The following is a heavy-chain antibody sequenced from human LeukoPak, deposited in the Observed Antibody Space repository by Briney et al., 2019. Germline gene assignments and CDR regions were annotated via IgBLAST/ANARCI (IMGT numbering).Heavy chain of an antibody. D-gene: IGHD1-14*01. CDR3: TRYNNDHFDY. CDR1: GFTFGGYG. Sequence: GGSLRLSCAGSGFTFGGYGMHWLCQTPGKGLEWVAVIAYDGSRAFYADSVKGRFTISRDNSKNTMSVQMDDLRAEDTAVYYCTRYNNDHFDYWGQGTLVTVSS. V-gene: IGHV3-33*01. CDR2: IAYDGSRA. J-gene: IGHJ4*02.